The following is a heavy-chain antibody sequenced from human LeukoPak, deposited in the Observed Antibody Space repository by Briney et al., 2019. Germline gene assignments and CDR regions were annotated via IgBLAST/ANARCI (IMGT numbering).Heavy chain of an antibody. D-gene: IGHD3-22*01. V-gene: IGHV1-2*02. Sequence: GASVKVSCRASGYTFTGYYMHWVRQAPGQGLEWMGWINPNSGCTNYAQKFQGRVTMTRDTSISTAYMELSRLRSDDTAVYYCARDQYDSSSYYFGAFDIWGQGTMVTVSS. J-gene: IGHJ3*02. CDR3: ARDQYDSSSYYFGAFDI. CDR2: INPNSGCT. CDR1: GYTFTGYY.